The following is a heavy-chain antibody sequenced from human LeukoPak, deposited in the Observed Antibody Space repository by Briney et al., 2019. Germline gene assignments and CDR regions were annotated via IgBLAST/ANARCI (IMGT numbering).Heavy chain of an antibody. J-gene: IGHJ3*02. V-gene: IGHV3-11*04. CDR1: GFTVSSNY. D-gene: IGHD3-22*01. Sequence: PGGSLRLSCAASGFTVSSNYMSWIRQAPGKGLEWVSYISSSGNTIYYADSVKGRFTISRDNAKNSLYLQMNSLRAEDTALYYCAKDPTRGYSLTAFDIWGQGTMVTVSS. CDR3: AKDPTRGYSLTAFDI. CDR2: ISSSGNTI.